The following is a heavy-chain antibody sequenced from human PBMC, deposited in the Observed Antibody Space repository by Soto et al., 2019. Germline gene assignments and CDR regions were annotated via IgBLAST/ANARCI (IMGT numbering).Heavy chain of an antibody. D-gene: IGHD6-19*01. J-gene: IGHJ4*02. CDR3: AREGEYSTGWYSLDY. CDR2: IIPVFNTT. CDR1: GGTFSSYA. Sequence: QVQLVQSGAEVKKPGSSVKVSCKASGGTFSSYAFSWVRQAPGQGLEWMGGIIPVFNTTNYAQKFQGRVTIIAEEPTGTAYMELSSLRSEDTAVYYCAREGEYSTGWYSLDYWGQGTLVTVSS. V-gene: IGHV1-69*01.